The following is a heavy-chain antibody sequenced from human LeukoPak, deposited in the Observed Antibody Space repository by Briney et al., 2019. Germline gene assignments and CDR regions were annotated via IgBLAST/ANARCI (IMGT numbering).Heavy chain of an antibody. Sequence: PGGSLRLSCAASGFTFSNYAMSWVRQAQGRGLEWLSSIIGSGATTYYADSVRGRFTSSRDNPKNTLYLQLNSLGAEDTAVYYCAKVIYYGSENVDYWGRGTLVTVSS. J-gene: IGHJ4*01. CDR3: AKVIYYGSENVDY. CDR2: IIGSGATT. D-gene: IGHD3-10*01. V-gene: IGHV3-23*01. CDR1: GFTFSNYA.